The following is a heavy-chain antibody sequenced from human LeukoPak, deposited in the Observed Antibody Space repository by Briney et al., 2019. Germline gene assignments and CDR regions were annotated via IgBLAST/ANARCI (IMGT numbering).Heavy chain of an antibody. Sequence: ASVKVSCKASRYTFTNYALHWVRQAPGQRLEWMGWINTGNGNTKYSQKFQGRVTTTRATSASTAYMELSSLRSEDTAVYYCARVGYSGYDSRPVFNYWGQGTLVTVSS. CDR2: INTGNGNT. D-gene: IGHD5-12*01. J-gene: IGHJ4*02. V-gene: IGHV1-3*04. CDR1: RYTFTNYA. CDR3: ARVGYSGYDSRPVFNY.